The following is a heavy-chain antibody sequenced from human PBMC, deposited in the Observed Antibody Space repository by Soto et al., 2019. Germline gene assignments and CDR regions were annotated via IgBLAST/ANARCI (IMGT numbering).Heavy chain of an antibody. CDR3: AIHFDYGSGSYYAVDY. CDR1: GFTFNNYA. V-gene: IGHV3-23*01. J-gene: IGHJ4*02. CDR2: ISASGGST. Sequence: EVQLLESGGGLVQPGGSLRLSCVVSGFTFNNYAMNWVRQAPGKGLEWVSGISASGGSTYYADSVKGRFTISRDSSKHTRYLQMNSLRADDTAIYYFAIHFDYGSGSYYAVDYWGQGTLVTVSS. D-gene: IGHD3-10*01.